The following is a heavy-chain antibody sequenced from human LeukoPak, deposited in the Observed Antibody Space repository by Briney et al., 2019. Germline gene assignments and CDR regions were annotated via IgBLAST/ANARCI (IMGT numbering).Heavy chain of an antibody. CDR3: ARVSRFEDYFEF. CDR1: GYTFTTYG. CDR2: ITTNTGTP. Sequence: ASVKVSCKASGYTFTTYGMNWVRQAPGQGLEWLGRITTNTGTPTYAQDFTRRFVFSLDTSVNTAYLEITSLKAEDTAVCYCARVSRFEDYFEFWGPGTRVIVSA. D-gene: IGHD3-3*01. J-gene: IGHJ4*02. V-gene: IGHV7-4-1*02.